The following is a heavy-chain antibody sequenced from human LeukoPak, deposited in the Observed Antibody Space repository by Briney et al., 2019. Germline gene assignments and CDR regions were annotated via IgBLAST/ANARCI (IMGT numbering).Heavy chain of an antibody. CDR2: VPGSGSST. Sequence: PGGSLRLSCAASGFTFSNYAMSWVRQAPGKGLEWVSTVPGSGSSTSYADSVQGRFTISRDNSKNTLYLQMNSLRAEDTAVYYRAKDLKAVLFAYFDYWGQGALVTVSS. V-gene: IGHV3-23*01. CDR1: GFTFSNYA. CDR3: AKDLKAVLFAYFDY. D-gene: IGHD3-16*01. J-gene: IGHJ4*02.